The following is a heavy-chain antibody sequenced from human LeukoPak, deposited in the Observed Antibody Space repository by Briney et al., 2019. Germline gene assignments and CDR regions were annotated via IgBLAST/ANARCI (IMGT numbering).Heavy chain of an antibody. CDR3: ARSYWVTPFDY. Sequence: PSETLSLTCTVSGGSISSGGYYWSWIRQHPGKGLEWIGYIYYSGSTYYNPSLKSRVTISVDTSKNQFSLKLSSMTAADTAVYYCARSYWVTPFDYWGQGTLVTVSS. CDR1: GGSISSGGYY. CDR2: IYYSGST. V-gene: IGHV4-31*03. J-gene: IGHJ4*02. D-gene: IGHD2-15*01.